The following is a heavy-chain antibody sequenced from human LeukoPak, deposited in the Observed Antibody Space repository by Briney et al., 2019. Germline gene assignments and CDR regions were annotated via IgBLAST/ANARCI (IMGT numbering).Heavy chain of an antibody. J-gene: IGHJ4*02. D-gene: IGHD2-15*01. CDR3: ARTEGYCSGGSCYARYFDY. CDR2: ISYDGSNK. Sequence: GRSLRLSCAASGFTFSSYAMHWVRQAPGKGLERVAVISYDGSNKYYADSVKGRFTISRDNSKNTLYLQMNSLRAEDTAVYYCARTEGYCSGGSCYARYFDYWGQGTLVTVSS. CDR1: GFTFSSYA. V-gene: IGHV3-30*14.